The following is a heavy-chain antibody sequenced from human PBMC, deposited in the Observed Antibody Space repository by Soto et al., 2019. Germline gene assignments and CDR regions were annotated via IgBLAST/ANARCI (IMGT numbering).Heavy chain of an antibody. D-gene: IGHD3-3*01. CDR2: ISSSSSYI. CDR1: GFTFSSYS. CDR3: ARDPNYDFWSGYQGYGMDV. J-gene: IGHJ6*02. Sequence: GGSLRLSCAASGFTFSSYSMNWVRQAPGKGLEWVSSISSSSSYIYYADSVKGRFTISRDNAKNSLYLQMNSLRAEDTAVYYCARDPNYDFWSGYQGYGMDVWGQGTTVTSP. V-gene: IGHV3-21*01.